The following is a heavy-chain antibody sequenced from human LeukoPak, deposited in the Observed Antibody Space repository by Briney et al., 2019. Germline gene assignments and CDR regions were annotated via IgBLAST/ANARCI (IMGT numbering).Heavy chain of an antibody. CDR2: IIPILGIA. Sequence: ASVKVSCKASGGTFSSYTISWVRQAPGQGLEWMGRIIPILGIANYAQKFQGRVTITADKSTSTAYMELSSLRSEDTAVYYCARGGTYYYGSGSYYIGNDAFDIWGQGTMVTVSS. J-gene: IGHJ3*02. CDR1: GGTFSSYT. D-gene: IGHD3-10*01. CDR3: ARGGTYYYGSGSYYIGNDAFDI. V-gene: IGHV1-69*02.